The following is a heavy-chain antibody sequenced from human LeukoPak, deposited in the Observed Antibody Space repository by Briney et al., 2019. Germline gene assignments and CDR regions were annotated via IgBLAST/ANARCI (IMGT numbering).Heavy chain of an antibody. D-gene: IGHD3-10*01. Sequence: GASVKVSCKASGYTFTSYDINWVRQATGQGLEGMGWMNPNSGNTGYAQKFQGRVTITRNTSISTAYMELSSLRSEDTAVYYCARAPRRYGSGSYYKPSKYYFDYWGQGTLVTVSS. CDR3: ARAPRRYGSGSYYKPSKYYFDY. J-gene: IGHJ4*02. V-gene: IGHV1-8*03. CDR1: GYTFTSYD. CDR2: MNPNSGNT.